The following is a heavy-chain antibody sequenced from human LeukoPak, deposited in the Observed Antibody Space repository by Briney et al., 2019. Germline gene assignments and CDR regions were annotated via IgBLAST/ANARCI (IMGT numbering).Heavy chain of an antibody. CDR1: GFTFSSHV. Sequence: GTSLRLSCAASGFTFSSHVMYWVRQAPDKGLEWVAVIWFDGSKEYYTDSVKGRFTISRDNSKNTLWLQMNSLRAEDTAVYYCTRLTGVGSYQHLDYWGQGTLVTVSS. CDR2: IWFDGSKE. V-gene: IGHV3-33*07. D-gene: IGHD1-26*01. CDR3: TRLTGVGSYQHLDY. J-gene: IGHJ4*02.